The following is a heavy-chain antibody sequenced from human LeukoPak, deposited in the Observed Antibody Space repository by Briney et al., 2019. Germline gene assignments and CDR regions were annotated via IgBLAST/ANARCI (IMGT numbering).Heavy chain of an antibody. CDR1: GGSISSGTYY. V-gene: IGHV4-61*02. CDR3: ARDGSGWLNWFDP. Sequence: SETLSLTCTVSGGSISSGTYYWSWIRQPAGKGLEWIGRIYTSGSTNYNPSLKSRVTIPLDPSKNQFSLKPSSVTAADTAVYYCARDGSGWLNWFDPWGQGTLVTVSS. D-gene: IGHD6-19*01. J-gene: IGHJ5*02. CDR2: IYTSGST.